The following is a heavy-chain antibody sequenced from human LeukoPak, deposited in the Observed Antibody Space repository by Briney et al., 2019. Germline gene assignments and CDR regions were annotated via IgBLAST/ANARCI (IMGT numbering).Heavy chain of an antibody. V-gene: IGHV3-7*04. CDR1: GFTFSNYW. CDR3: ARSTYGGYDYFDY. J-gene: IGHJ4*02. Sequence: QPGGSLRPSCAASGFTFSNYWMTWVRQAPGKGLEWVANIKQDGSEKYYVDSVKGRFTNSRDNAKNSLYLQMNSLRAEDTAVYYCARSTYGGYDYFDYWGQGTLVTVSS. CDR2: IKQDGSEK. D-gene: IGHD5-12*01.